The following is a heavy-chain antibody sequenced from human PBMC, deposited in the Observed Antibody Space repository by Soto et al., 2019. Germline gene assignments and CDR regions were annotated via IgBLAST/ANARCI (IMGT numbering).Heavy chain of an antibody. CDR1: GFTFSSYA. Sequence: QVQLVESGGGVVQPGRSLRLSCAASGFTFSSYAMHWVRQAPGKGLEWVAVISYDGSNKYYADSVKGRFTISRDNSKNTLYLQMNSLRAEDTAVYYCARMGLGVTTSGYFDYWGQGTLVTVS. CDR3: ARMGLGVTTSGYFDY. J-gene: IGHJ4*02. V-gene: IGHV3-30-3*01. CDR2: ISYDGSNK. D-gene: IGHD4-17*01.